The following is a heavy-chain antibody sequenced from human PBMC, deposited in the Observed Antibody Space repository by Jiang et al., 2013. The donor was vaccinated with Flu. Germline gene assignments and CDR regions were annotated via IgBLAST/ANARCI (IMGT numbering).Heavy chain of an antibody. CDR3: ARVSAEGRAAASDAFDI. CDR2: IYYSGNT. Sequence: LLKPSETLSLTCTVSGGSITNYYWSWIRQPPGKGLEWIGYIYYSGNTNYNPSLRSRVTISVDTSKNQFSLKLSSVTAADTAVYYCARVSAEGRAAASDAFDIWGQGTMVTVSS. J-gene: IGHJ3*02. V-gene: IGHV4-59*01. CDR1: GGSITNYY. D-gene: IGHD2-15*01.